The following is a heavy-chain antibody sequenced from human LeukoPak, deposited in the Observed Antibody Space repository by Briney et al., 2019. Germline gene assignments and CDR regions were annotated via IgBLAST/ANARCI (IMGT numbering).Heavy chain of an antibody. J-gene: IGHJ4*02. D-gene: IGHD1-1*01. CDR2: IKQDGSKK. CDR3: ATTNWNTFYFDY. CDR1: GFPFSSYW. Sequence: TGGSLRLSCVASGFPFSSYWMTWVRQAPGKGLEWVANIKQDGSKKSYVDSVKGRFTISRDNAKNSLYLQMNSLRAEDTAVYYCATTNWNTFYFDYWGQGTLVTVSS. V-gene: IGHV3-7*03.